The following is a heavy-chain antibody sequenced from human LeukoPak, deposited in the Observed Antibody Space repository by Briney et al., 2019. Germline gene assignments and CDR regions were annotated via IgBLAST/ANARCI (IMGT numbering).Heavy chain of an antibody. CDR2: ISAYNGNT. V-gene: IGHV1-18*01. CDR3: ATELRWKDH. Sequence: GSSVKVSCKASGGTFSSYAISWVRQASGQGLEWMGWISAYNGNTNYAQKLQGRVTMTRDTSISTAYMELSSLTSEDTAVYYCATELRWKDHWGQGTLVTVSS. CDR1: GGTFSSYA. J-gene: IGHJ4*02. D-gene: IGHD4-23*01.